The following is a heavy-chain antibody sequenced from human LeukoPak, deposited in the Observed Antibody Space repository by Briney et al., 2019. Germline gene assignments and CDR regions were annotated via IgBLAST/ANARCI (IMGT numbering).Heavy chain of an antibody. V-gene: IGHV3-74*03. D-gene: IGHD3-3*01. J-gene: IGHJ3*02. CDR2: INSDGSST. CDR3: ARGFTIFGVVNDAFDI. Sequence: PGGSLRLSCAASEFTFSSYWMHWVRQAPGKGLVWVSRINSDGSSTTNADSVKGRSTISRDNAKNTLYLQMNSLRAEDTAVYYCARGFTIFGVVNDAFDIWGQGTMVTVSS. CDR1: EFTFSSYW.